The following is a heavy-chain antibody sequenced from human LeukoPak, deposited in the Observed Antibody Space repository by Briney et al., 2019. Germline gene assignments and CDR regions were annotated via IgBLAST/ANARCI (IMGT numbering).Heavy chain of an antibody. V-gene: IGHV4-59*01. D-gene: IGHD3-22*01. Sequence: PSETLSLTCTVSGGSISSYYWSWIRQPPGKGLEWIGYIYYSGSTNYNPSLKSRVTISVDTSKNQCSLKLSSVTAADTAVYYCARDTAYYDSSGPLGDYYGMDVWGQGTTVTVSS. CDR2: IYYSGST. CDR3: ARDTAYYDSSGPLGDYYGMDV. J-gene: IGHJ6*02. CDR1: GGSISSYY.